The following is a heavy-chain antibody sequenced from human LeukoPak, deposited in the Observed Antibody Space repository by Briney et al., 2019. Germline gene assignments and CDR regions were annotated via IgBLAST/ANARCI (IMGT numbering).Heavy chain of an antibody. J-gene: IGHJ6*03. CDR2: IYYSGST. V-gene: IGHV4-59*01. Sequence: PSGTLSLTCTVSGGSISSYYWSWIRQPPGKGLEWIGYIYYSGSTNYNPSLKSRVTISVDTSKNQFSLKLSSVTAADTAVYYCARGIALYDFWSGSSPYYMDVWGKGTTVTVSS. CDR1: GGSISSYY. CDR3: ARGIALYDFWSGSSPYYMDV. D-gene: IGHD3-3*01.